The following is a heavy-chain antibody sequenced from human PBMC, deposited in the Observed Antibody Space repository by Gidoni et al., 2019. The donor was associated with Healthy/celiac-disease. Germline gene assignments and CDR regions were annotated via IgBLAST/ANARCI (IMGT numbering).Heavy chain of an antibody. CDR1: GLPFISYA. V-gene: IGHV3-23*01. Sequence: EVQMLESGGGLGKAGGVLRTPCGAPGLPFISYAMSWVRQAPGKGLGWVSAISGSGGSTYYADSVKVRFTISRDNSKNTLYLQMNSLRAEDTAVYYCAKGVVPAAPYDYWGQGTLVTVSS. J-gene: IGHJ4*02. CDR2: ISGSGGST. CDR3: AKGVVPAAPYDY. D-gene: IGHD2-2*01.